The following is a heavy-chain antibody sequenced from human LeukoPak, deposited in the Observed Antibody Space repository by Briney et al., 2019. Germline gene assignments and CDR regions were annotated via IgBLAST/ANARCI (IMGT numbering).Heavy chain of an antibody. CDR3: ARYPSDQYYFDY. V-gene: IGHV3-53*01. J-gene: IGHJ4*02. Sequence: GGSLRLSCAASGFTVSSNYMSWVRQAPGKGLECVSVIYSGGSTYYADSVKGRFTISRDNSKNTLYLQMNSLRAEDTAVYYCARYPSDQYYFDYWGQGTLVTVSS. CDR1: GFTVSSNY. CDR2: IYSGGST.